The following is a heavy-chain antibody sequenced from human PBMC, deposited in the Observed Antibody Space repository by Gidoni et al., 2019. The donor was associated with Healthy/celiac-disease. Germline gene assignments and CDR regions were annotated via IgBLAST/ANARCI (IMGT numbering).Heavy chain of an antibody. D-gene: IGHD2-2*02. J-gene: IGHJ4*02. CDR2: ISSSSSYI. V-gene: IGHV3-21*01. CDR1: GFTLSGYS. CDR3: ARGWSGYCSSTSCYSLDY. Sequence: EVQLVESGGGLVKPGGSLRLACAASGFTLSGYSTNWVRQAPGKGLEWVSSISSSSSYIYYADSVKGRFTISRDNAKNSLYLQMNSLRAEDTAVYYCARGWSGYCSSTSCYSLDYWGQGTLVTVSS.